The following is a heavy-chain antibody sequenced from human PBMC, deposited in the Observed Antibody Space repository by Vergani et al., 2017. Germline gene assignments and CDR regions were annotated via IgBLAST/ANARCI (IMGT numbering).Heavy chain of an antibody. D-gene: IGHD3-22*01. CDR3: AKLGYYYDSSGYLPN. CDR1: GFTFSNYA. J-gene: IGHJ4*02. V-gene: IGHV3-23*04. CDR2: ISGSGGST. Sequence: EVQLVESGGGLVKPGGSLRLSCAASGFTFSNYAMSWVRQAPGKGLEWVSVISGSGGSTYYADSVKGRFTISRDNSKNTLYLQMNSLRAEDTAVYYCAKLGYYYDSSGYLPNWGQGTLVTVSS.